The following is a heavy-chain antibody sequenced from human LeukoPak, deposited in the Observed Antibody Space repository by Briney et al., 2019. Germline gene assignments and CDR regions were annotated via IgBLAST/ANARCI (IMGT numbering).Heavy chain of an antibody. CDR2: INHSGST. D-gene: IGHD3-10*01. CDR3: ARRLLLWFGELLFDY. J-gene: IGHJ4*02. V-gene: IGHV4-34*01. Sequence: PSETLSLTCAVYGGSFNGYYWSWIRQPPGKGLEWIGEINHSGSTNYNPSLKSRVTISVDTSKNQFSLKLSSVTAADTAVYYCARRLLLWFGELLFDYWGQGTLVTVSS. CDR1: GGSFNGYY.